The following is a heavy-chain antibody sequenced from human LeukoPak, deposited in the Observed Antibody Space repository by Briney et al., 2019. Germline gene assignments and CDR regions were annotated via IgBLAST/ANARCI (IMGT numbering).Heavy chain of an antibody. D-gene: IGHD3-10*01. J-gene: IGHJ6*03. CDR1: AYSISSGYF. V-gene: IGHV4-38-2*02. CDR3: ARAGWFGESFYYYMDV. Sequence: SETLSLTCTVSAYSISSGYFWGWIRQPPGKGLEWIGSIYHSGSTYYNPSLKSRVTISVDTSKSQFSLKLSSVTAADTAVYYCARAGWFGESFYYYMDVWGKGTTVTVSS. CDR2: IYHSGST.